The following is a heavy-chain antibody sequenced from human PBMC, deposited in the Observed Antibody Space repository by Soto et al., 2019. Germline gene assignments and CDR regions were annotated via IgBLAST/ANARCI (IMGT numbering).Heavy chain of an antibody. Sequence: QVQLVQSWAEVKKPGSSVKVSCKASGGTFSSYAISWVRQAPGQGLEWMGGIIPISGTANYAQKFHGRVTITADESTSTVYMGLSSLRSEDTAVYFCARSQGSSTSLEIYYYYYYGMDVWGQGTTVTVSS. J-gene: IGHJ6*02. CDR3: ARSQGSSTSLEIYYYYYYGMDV. D-gene: IGHD2-2*01. V-gene: IGHV1-69*01. CDR2: IIPISGTA. CDR1: GGTFSSYA.